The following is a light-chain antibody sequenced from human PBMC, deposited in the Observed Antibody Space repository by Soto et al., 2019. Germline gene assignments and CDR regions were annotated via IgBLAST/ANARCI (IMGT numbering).Light chain of an antibody. CDR2: GDN. CDR3: AAWDDSYVV. Sequence: QSVLTQPPSASGTPGQRVTISCSGSSSNIGSNTVTWYQQVPGTAPKLLIYGDNQRPSGVPDRFSGSKSGTSASLAISGLQSEDEADYYCAAWDDSYVVFGGGTKVTVL. J-gene: IGLJ2*01. V-gene: IGLV1-44*01. CDR1: SSNIGSNT.